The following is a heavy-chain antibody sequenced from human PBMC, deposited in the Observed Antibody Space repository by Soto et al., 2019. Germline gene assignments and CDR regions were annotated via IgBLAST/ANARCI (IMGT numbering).Heavy chain of an antibody. V-gene: IGHV3-23*01. CDR1: GFTFSSFG. D-gene: IGHD3-10*01. Sequence: GGSLRLSCAASGFTFSSFGIHWVRQAPGKGLEWVSAIRDSAGSTYYADSVKGRFTISRDNSKDTLSLQMNSLRAEDTAVYYCARDGARRYYGSGGPTDYYYGMDVWGQGTTVTVSS. CDR2: IRDSAGST. CDR3: ARDGARRYYGSGGPTDYYYGMDV. J-gene: IGHJ6*02.